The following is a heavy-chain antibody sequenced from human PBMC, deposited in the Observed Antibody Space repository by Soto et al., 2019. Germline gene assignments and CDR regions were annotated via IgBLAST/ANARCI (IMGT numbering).Heavy chain of an antibody. V-gene: IGHV3-23*01. J-gene: IGHJ4*02. D-gene: IGHD2-2*01. CDR3: AKGERGDIVVVPAAILWMGNPN. CDR1: GFTFSSYA. CDR2: ISGSGGST. Sequence: PGGSLGLSCAASGFTFSSYAMSWVRQAPGKGLEWVSAISGSGGSTYYADSVKGRFTISRDNSKNTLYLQMNSLRAEDTAVYYCAKGERGDIVVVPAAILWMGNPNWGQGTLVTVSS.